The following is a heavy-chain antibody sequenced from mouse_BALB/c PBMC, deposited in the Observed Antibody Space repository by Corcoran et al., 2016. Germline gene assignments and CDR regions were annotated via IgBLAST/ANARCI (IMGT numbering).Heavy chain of an antibody. D-gene: IGHD1-1*01. CDR1: GYTFTNYG. CDR2: INTYTGEP. Sequence: QIQLVQSGPELKKPGETVKISCKASGYTFTNYGMNWVKQAPGKGLKWMGWINTYTGEPTYADDFKGRFAFSLETSASTAYLQINNRKNEDTATYFCAITTLVDYWGQGTTLTVSS. V-gene: IGHV9-3-1*01. J-gene: IGHJ2*01. CDR3: AITTLVDY.